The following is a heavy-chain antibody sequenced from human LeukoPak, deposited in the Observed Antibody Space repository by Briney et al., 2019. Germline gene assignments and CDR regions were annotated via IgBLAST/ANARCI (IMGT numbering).Heavy chain of an antibody. V-gene: IGHV1-3*01. D-gene: IGHD3-10*01. Sequence: ASVKVPCKASGYTFTSYAMHWVRQAPGQRLEWMGWINAGNGNTKYSQKFQGRVTITRDTSASTAYMELSSLRSEDTAVYYCARDRNVVRGVILSNWFDPWGQGTLVTVSS. CDR3: ARDRNVVRGVILSNWFDP. CDR2: INAGNGNT. J-gene: IGHJ5*02. CDR1: GYTFTSYA.